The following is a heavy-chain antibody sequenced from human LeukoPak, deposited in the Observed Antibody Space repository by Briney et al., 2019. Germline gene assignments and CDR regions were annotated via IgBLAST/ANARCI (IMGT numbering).Heavy chain of an antibody. J-gene: IGHJ4*02. CDR3: ASLEGARRFDY. Sequence: ASVTVSCKASGYTFTGYYMHWVRQAPGQGLEWMGWINPNSGGTNYAQKFQGRVTITRDTSISTAYMELSRLRSDDTAVYYCASLEGARRFDYWGQGTLVPVSS. CDR2: INPNSGGT. CDR1: GYTFTGYY. V-gene: IGHV1-2*02. D-gene: IGHD3-16*01.